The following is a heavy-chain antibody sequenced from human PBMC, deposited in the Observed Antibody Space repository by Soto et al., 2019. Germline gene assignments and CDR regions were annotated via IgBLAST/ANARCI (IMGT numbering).Heavy chain of an antibody. D-gene: IGHD3-22*01. CDR1: RFTFTSSA. V-gene: IGHV1-58*01. CDR3: AAKGPLITRIVVGYDAFDI. CDR2: IVVGSGNT. J-gene: IGHJ3*02. Sequence: ASVKVSCKASRFTFTSSAVRWVRQARGQRLEWIGWIVVGSGNTNYAQKFQERVTITRDMSTSTAYMELSSLRSEDTAVYYCAAKGPLITRIVVGYDAFDIWGQGTMVTVSS.